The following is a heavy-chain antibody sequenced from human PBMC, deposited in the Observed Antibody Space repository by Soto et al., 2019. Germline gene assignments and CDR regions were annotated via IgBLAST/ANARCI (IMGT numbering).Heavy chain of an antibody. CDR3: ARVHPTDSGDVDI. Sequence: QLQLQESGSGLVKPSETLSLTCAVSGDSISSGGYSWSWIRQPPGKGLEWIGYMYHSGSTYYNPSLKYRVSIFVHRSKYQFSLKVTSVTAADTAVYYCARVHPTDSGDVDIWGQGTMVTVSS. J-gene: IGHJ3*02. CDR2: MYHSGST. D-gene: IGHD2-21*01. V-gene: IGHV4-30-2*01. CDR1: GDSISSGGYS.